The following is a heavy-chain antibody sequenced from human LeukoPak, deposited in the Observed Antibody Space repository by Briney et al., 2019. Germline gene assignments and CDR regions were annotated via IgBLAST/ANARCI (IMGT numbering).Heavy chain of an antibody. J-gene: IGHJ6*03. CDR3: ARHTRGIRVGGINAYYYMEV. CDR2: FYYSEST. V-gene: IGHV4-39*07. D-gene: IGHD3-16*01. CDR1: GGSISSSTYY. Sequence: SETLSLTCSVSGGSISSSTYYWVWIRQPPGKGLEWIGGFYYSESTYYNPSLKSRVSISVDTSKNQVSLKLSSVTAADTAVYYCARHTRGIRVGGINAYYYMEVWGKGPTVPVPS.